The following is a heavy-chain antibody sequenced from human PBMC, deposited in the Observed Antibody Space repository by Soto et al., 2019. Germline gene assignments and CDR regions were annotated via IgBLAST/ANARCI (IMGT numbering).Heavy chain of an antibody. V-gene: IGHV4-59*08. Sequence: KPSETLSLTCTVSGGSISIYYWSWIRQPPGKGLEWIGYIYYSGSTNYNPPLKSRVTISVDTSKNQFSLKLSSVTAADTAVYYCARRWGRTFDYWGQGTLVTVSS. CDR3: ARRWGRTFDY. J-gene: IGHJ4*02. CDR2: IYYSGST. CDR1: GGSISIYY. D-gene: IGHD7-27*01.